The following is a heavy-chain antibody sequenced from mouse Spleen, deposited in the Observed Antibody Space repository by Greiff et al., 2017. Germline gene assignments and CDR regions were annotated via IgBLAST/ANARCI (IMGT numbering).Heavy chain of an antibody. CDR3: ARHDGLYFDV. J-gene: IGHJ1*01. CDR1: GFTFSDYY. CDR2: ISNGGGST. Sequence: EVKLVESGGGLVQPGGSLKLSCATSGFTFSDYYMYWVRQTPEKRLEWVAYISNGGGSTYYPDTVKGRFTISRDNAKNTLYLQMSRLKSEDTAMYYCARHDGLYFDVWGAGTTVTVSS. D-gene: IGHD2-3*01. V-gene: IGHV5-12*02.